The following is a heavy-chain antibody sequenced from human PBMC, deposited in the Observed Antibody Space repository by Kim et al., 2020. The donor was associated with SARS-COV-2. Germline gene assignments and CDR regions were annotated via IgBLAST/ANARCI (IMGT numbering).Heavy chain of an antibody. CDR3: ATVFGELFTDAFDI. D-gene: IGHD3-10*01. Sequence: GGSLRLSCAASGFTFSDHYMDWVRQAPGKGLEWVGRTRNKANSYTTEYAASVKGRFTISRDDSKNSLYLQMNSLKTEDTAVYYCATVFGELFTDAFDIWGQGTMVTVSS. CDR1: GFTFSDHY. V-gene: IGHV3-72*01. J-gene: IGHJ3*02. CDR2: TRNKANSYTT.